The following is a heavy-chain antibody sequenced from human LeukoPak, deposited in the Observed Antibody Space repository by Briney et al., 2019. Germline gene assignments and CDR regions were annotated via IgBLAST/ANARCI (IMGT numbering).Heavy chain of an antibody. D-gene: IGHD6-19*01. CDR2: ISSGGSTI. V-gene: IGHV3-48*03. CDR1: GFTFSSYE. Sequence: QSGGSLRLSCAASGFTFSSYEMNWVRQAPGKGLEWVSYISSGGSTIYYADSVEGRFTISRDKAKNSLSLQMNSLRVEDTALYYCARGSGWYGFDYWGQGTLVTVSS. J-gene: IGHJ4*02. CDR3: ARGSGWYGFDY.